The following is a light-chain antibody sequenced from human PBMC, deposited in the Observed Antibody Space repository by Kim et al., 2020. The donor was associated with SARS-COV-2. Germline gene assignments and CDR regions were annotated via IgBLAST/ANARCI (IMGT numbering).Light chain of an antibody. J-gene: IGKJ5*01. CDR3: QQSVDTPLT. CDR1: QRVSSRS. V-gene: IGKV3-20*01. Sequence: SPGERATLPGGASQRVSSRSLAWNQQHRGQAPRRLMHGASIRKPCIPDWFSGSGSARDFTLTMNRLEPEDSAIYYCQQSVDTPLTFGPGTRVEIK. CDR2: GAS.